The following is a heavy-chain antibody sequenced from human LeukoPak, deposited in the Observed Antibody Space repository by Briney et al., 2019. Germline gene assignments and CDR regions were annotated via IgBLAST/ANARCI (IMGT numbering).Heavy chain of an antibody. CDR1: GFTFSNAW. J-gene: IGHJ4*02. CDR3: TTDLYCGGDCYPSGDY. D-gene: IGHD2-21*02. V-gene: IGHV3-15*01. Sequence: GGSLRLSCAASGFTFSNAWMSWVRQAPGKGLEWVVRIKNKTDGGTTDYAAPVKGRFTISRDDSKNTLYLQMNSLKTEDTAVYYCTTDLYCGGDCYPSGDYWGQGTLVTVSS. CDR2: IKNKTDGGTT.